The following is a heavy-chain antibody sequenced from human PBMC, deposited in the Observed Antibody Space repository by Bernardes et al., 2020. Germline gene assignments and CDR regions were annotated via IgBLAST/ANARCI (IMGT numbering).Heavy chain of an antibody. J-gene: IGHJ4*02. V-gene: IGHV1-2*04. D-gene: IGHD3-16*02. CDR3: ARGSMITFGGVIVTD. Sequence: ASEKVSCKASGYTFTGYYMHWVRQAPGQGLEWMGWINPNSGGTNYAQKFQGWVTMTRDTSISTAYMELSRLRSDDTAVYYCARGSMITFGGVIVTDWGQGTLVTVSS. CDR1: GYTFTGYY. CDR2: INPNSGGT.